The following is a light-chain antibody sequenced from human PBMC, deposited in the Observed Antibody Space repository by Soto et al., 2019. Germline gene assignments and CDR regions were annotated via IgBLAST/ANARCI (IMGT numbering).Light chain of an antibody. CDR1: TSDVGNYNY. Sequence: QSALTQPRSVSGSPGQSVTISCSGTTSDVGNYNYVSWYQQHPGKAPKLIIYDVTKRPSGVPDRFSGSKSGNTASLIISGLQTEDEANYYCCSSESSYTSVVFGGGTKVTVL. J-gene: IGLJ2*01. CDR2: DVT. V-gene: IGLV2-11*01. CDR3: CSSESSYTSVV.